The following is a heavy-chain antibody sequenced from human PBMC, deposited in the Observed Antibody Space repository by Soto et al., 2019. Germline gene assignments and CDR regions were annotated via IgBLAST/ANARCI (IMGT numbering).Heavy chain of an antibody. D-gene: IGHD2-8*01. CDR1: GFTFSSYG. CDR2: IWYDGSNK. Sequence: QVQLVESGGGVVQPGRSLRLSCAASGFTFSSYGMHWVRQAPGKGLEWVAVIWYDGSNKYYADSVKGRFTISRDNSKNTQYLQMNSLRAEDTAVYYCARDGGGMVYAIVPYYYYYGMDVWGQESTVTVSS. V-gene: IGHV3-33*01. CDR3: ARDGGGMVYAIVPYYYYYGMDV. J-gene: IGHJ6*02.